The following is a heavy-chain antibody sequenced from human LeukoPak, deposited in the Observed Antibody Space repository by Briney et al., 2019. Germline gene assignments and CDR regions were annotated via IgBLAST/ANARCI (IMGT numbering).Heavy chain of an antibody. CDR2: IKSKTDGGTT. CDR1: GFTFSNAW. Sequence: GGSLRLSCAASGFTFSNAWMSWVRQAPGKGLEWVGRIKSKTDGGTTDYAAPVKGRFTISRDDSKNTAYLQMNSLTTEDTAVYYCTTCMGLLSEDYYYYGMDVWGQGTTVTVSS. J-gene: IGHJ6*02. V-gene: IGHV3-15*01. D-gene: IGHD3-3*01. CDR3: TTCMGLLSEDYYYYGMDV.